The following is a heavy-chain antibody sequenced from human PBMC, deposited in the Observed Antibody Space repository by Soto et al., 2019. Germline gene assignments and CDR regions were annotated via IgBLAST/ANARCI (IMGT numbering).Heavy chain of an antibody. CDR3: AGSAILRYFDWLLNY. CDR1: GGTFSCYA. D-gene: IGHD3-9*01. Sequence: GASVKVSCKASGGTFSCYAISWVRQAPGQGLEWMGGIIPIFGTANYAQKFQGRVTITADESTSTAYMELSSLRSEDTAVYYCAGSAILRYFDWLLNYRGQGTLVTVSS. CDR2: IIPIFGTA. V-gene: IGHV1-69*13. J-gene: IGHJ4*02.